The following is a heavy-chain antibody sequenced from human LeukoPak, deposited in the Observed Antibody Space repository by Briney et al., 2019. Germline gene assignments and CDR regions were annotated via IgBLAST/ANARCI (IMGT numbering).Heavy chain of an antibody. V-gene: IGHV3-23*01. Sequence: GGSLRLSCAASGFTFINYSMNWVRQAPWKGLEWVSTISGSADSTYYVDSVKDRFTISRDNSKNMLYLQMNSLRAEDTAVYYCTNRYYFDSWGQGTLVTVSS. D-gene: IGHD3-10*01. CDR1: GFTFINYS. J-gene: IGHJ4*02. CDR3: TNRYYFDS. CDR2: ISGSADST.